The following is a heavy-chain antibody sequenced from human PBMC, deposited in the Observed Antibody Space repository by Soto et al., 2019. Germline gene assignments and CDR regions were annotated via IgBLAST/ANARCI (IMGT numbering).Heavy chain of an antibody. V-gene: IGHV5-51*01. D-gene: IGHD3-10*01. J-gene: IGHJ4*02. CDR3: ARHAKDVPMEVGSGSYTDY. CDR1: GYSFTSYW. CDR2: IYPGDSDT. Sequence: GESLKISCKGSGYSFTSYWIGWVRQMPGKGLEWMGIIYPGDSDTRYSPSFQGQVTISADKSISTAYLQWSSLKASDTAMYYCARHAKDVPMEVGSGSYTDYWGQGTLVTVSS.